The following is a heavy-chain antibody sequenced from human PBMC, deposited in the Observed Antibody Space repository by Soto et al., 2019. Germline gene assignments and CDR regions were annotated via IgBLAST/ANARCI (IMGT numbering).Heavy chain of an antibody. D-gene: IGHD6-19*01. CDR2: VKQDGSQS. CDR3: ARDGSSGWHFDS. Sequence: SLRLSCESSGFTFSMYLMSWIRHAPGKGLEWVANVKQDGSQSYLVGSVKGRFTMSRDNAKNSLFLQMNSLRAEDTAVYYCARDGSSGWHFDSWGQGTLVTVSS. CDR1: GFTFSMYL. J-gene: IGHJ4*02. V-gene: IGHV3-7*01.